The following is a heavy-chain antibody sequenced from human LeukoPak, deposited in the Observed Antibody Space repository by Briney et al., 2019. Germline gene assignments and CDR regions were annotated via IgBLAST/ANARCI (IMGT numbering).Heavy chain of an antibody. D-gene: IGHD3-16*01. V-gene: IGHV3-30*02. CDR1: GFTFSSYG. J-gene: IGHJ6*03. CDR3: ARPVIPNAYQGTYYMDV. CDR2: IRHDESKT. Sequence: QPGGSLRLYCAASGFTFSSYGMHWVRQAPGEGLEGVAYIRHDESKTFYADSVKGRFTISRDNSKSSLYLQMSSLRAEDTALYYCARPVIPNAYQGTYYMDVWGKGTTVTVSS.